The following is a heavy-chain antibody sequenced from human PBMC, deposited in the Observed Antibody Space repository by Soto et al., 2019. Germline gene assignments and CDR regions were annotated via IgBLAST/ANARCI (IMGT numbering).Heavy chain of an antibody. CDR2: IKQDGSEK. D-gene: IGHD2-2*01. Sequence: EVQLVESGGGLVQPGGSLRLSCAASGFTFISYWMSWVRQAPGKGLGWVANIKQDGSEKYYVDSVKGRFTISRDNAKNSLYLQMNSLRAEDTAVYYCARGGYPYYYYGMDVWGQGTTVTVSS. CDR1: GFTFISYW. J-gene: IGHJ6*02. CDR3: ARGGYPYYYYGMDV. V-gene: IGHV3-7*05.